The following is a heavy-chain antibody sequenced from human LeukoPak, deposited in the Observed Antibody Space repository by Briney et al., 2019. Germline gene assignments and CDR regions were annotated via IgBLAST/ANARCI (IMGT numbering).Heavy chain of an antibody. J-gene: IGHJ4*02. CDR2: ISSSSSYT. D-gene: IGHD3-22*01. CDR1: GFTFSSYW. CDR3: AKIQGSSGYYPDY. V-gene: IGHV3-11*03. Sequence: KPGGSLRLSCAASGFTFSSYWMHWIRQAPGKGLEWVSYISSSSSYTNYADSVKGRFTISRDNAKNSLYLQMNSLRAEDTAVYYCAKIQGSSGYYPDYWGQGTLVTVSS.